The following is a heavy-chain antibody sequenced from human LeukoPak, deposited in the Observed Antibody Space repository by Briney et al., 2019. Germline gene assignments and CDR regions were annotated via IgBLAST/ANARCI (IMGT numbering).Heavy chain of an antibody. D-gene: IGHD2-2*01. CDR1: GFTFSNAW. CDR2: IKSKTDGGTT. Sequence: GGSLRLSCAASGFTFSNAWMSWVRQAPGKGLEWVGRIKSKTDGGTTDYAAPVKGRFTISRDDSKNTLYLQMNSLKTEDTAVYYCTTGTIVVVPAATYYYYMDVWGKGTTVTISS. V-gene: IGHV3-15*01. J-gene: IGHJ6*03. CDR3: TTGTIVVVPAATYYYYMDV.